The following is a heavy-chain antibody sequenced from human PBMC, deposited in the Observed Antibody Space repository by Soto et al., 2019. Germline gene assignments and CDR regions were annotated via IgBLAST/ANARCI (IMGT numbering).Heavy chain of an antibody. D-gene: IGHD4-17*01. CDR1: GFTFSSYS. CDR2: ISSSSSTI. V-gene: IGHV3-48*01. CDR3: ARDENNDYGDYTVDY. Sequence: GGSLRLSCAASGFTFSSYSMNWVRQAPGKGLEWVSYISSSSSTIYYADSVKGRFTISRDNAKNSLYLQMNSLRAEDTAVYYCARDENNDYGDYTVDYWGQGTLVTSPQ. J-gene: IGHJ4*02.